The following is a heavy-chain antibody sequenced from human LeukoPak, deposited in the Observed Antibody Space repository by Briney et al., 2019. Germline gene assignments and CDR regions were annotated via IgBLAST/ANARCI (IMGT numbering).Heavy chain of an antibody. D-gene: IGHD2-15*01. J-gene: IGHJ4*02. V-gene: IGHV1-69*06. CDR2: IIPIFGTA. CDR3: ARGDGGSPVFDY. Sequence: SVKVSCKASGGTFSSYAISWVRQAPGQGPEWMGGIIPIFGTANYAQKFQGRVTITADKSTSTAYMELSSLRSEETAVYYCARGDGGSPVFDYWGQGTLVTVSS. CDR1: GGTFSSYA.